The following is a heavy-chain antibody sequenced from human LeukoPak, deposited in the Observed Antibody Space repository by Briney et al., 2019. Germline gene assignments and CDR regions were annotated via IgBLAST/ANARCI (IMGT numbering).Heavy chain of an antibody. J-gene: IGHJ5*02. Sequence: PGGSLRLSCTASGFTFGDYAMSWVRQAPGKGLEWVGFIRSKAYGGTTEYAASVKGRFTISRDDFKSIAYLQMNSLKTEDTAVYYCTRAPSGYDPNWFDPWGQGTLVTVSS. V-gene: IGHV3-49*04. CDR1: GFTFGDYA. D-gene: IGHD5-12*01. CDR3: TRAPSGYDPNWFDP. CDR2: IRSKAYGGTT.